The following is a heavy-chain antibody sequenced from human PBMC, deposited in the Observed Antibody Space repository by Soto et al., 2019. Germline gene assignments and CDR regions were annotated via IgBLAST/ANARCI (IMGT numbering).Heavy chain of an antibody. J-gene: IGHJ4*02. CDR1: GFTFSSYA. CDR2: ISYDGSNK. D-gene: IGHD3-10*01. CDR3: ATEHQGSMAFAY. Sequence: PGGSLRLSCAASGFTFSSYAMHWVRQAPGKGLEWVAVISYDGSNKYYADSVKGRFTISRDNSKNTLYLQMNSLRAEDTAVYYCATEHQGSMAFAYWGQGTLVTVSS. V-gene: IGHV3-30-3*01.